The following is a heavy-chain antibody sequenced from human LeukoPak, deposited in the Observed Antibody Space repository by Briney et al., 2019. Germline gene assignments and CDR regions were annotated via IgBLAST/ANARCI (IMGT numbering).Heavy chain of an antibody. V-gene: IGHV4-59*01. CDR3: AREGGPHYYDSRGKNWFDP. J-gene: IGHJ5*02. CDR1: GGSISSYY. Sequence: SETLSLTCTVCGGSISSYYWSWIRQPPGKGLESIGYIYYSGSTNYNPSLKSRVTISVDTSKNQFSLKLSSVTAADTAVYYCAREGGPHYYDSRGKNWFDPWGQGTLVTVSS. D-gene: IGHD3-22*01. CDR2: IYYSGST.